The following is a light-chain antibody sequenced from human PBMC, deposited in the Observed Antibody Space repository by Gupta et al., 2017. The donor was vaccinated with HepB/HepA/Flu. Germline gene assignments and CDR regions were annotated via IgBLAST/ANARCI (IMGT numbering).Light chain of an antibody. CDR3: QQYDNLPPLT. V-gene: IGKV1-33*01. J-gene: IGKJ4*01. CDR2: DAS. CDR1: QDISNY. Sequence: DIQMSQSPSSLSASVGDRVTITCQASQDISNYLNWYQQQPGKAPKLLIYDASNMETGVPSRCSGSGSGTDVTFTISSLQPEDIATYYCQQYDNLPPLTFGGGTKVEIK.